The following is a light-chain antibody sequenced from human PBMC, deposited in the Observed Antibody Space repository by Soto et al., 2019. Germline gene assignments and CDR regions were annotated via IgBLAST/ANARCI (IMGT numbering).Light chain of an antibody. CDR2: ATS. J-gene: IGKJ1*01. CDR1: QSIGPN. V-gene: IGKV1-39*01. Sequence: DIPMTQSPSSLSASIGDSVTITCRASQSIGPNLIWYQQKPGKAPNLLIYATSTLQSGVPSRFSGSGSGTDFTLTISSLQPEDFATYYCQQSNSSPRTFGQGTKVEIK. CDR3: QQSNSSPRT.